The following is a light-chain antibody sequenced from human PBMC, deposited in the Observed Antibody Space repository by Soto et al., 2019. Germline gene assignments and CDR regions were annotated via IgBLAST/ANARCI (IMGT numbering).Light chain of an antibody. CDR3: SSYTSGSTPYV. J-gene: IGLJ1*01. CDR1: SSDVGAYDY. Sequence: QSVLTQPASVSGSPGQSITISCTGTSSDVGAYDYVSWYQQYPGKAPKLMIYDVTDRPSGVSDSFFGSKSGNTASLTISGLQAEDEADYYCSSYTSGSTPYVFGTGT. V-gene: IGLV2-14*03. CDR2: DVT.